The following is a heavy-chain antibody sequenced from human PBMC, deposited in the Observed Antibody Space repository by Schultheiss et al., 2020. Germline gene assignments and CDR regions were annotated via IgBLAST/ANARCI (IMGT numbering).Heavy chain of an antibody. CDR3: AHSVVAGTMDY. CDR1: GSSLRTRGVG. D-gene: IGHD6-19*01. CDR2: IYWDDDK. J-gene: IGHJ4*02. Sequence: SGPTLVKPTQTLTLTCTFSGSSLRTRGVGVGWIRQPPGKALEWLALIYWDDDKRYSPSLKSRLTITKDTSKNQVVLTMTNMDPVDTATYYCAHSVVAGTMDYWGQGTLVTVSS. V-gene: IGHV2-5*02.